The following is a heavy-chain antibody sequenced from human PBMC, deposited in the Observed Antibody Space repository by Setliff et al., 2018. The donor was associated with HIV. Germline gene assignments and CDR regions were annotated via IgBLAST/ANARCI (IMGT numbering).Heavy chain of an antibody. Sequence: SETLSLTCTVSGGSISSSYWNWIRESPGKGLEWIGNIYYRGSTNYNPSLKSRVTISINTSKNQFSLKLSSVTAADTAVYYCARIVRWELVATSTFFYYYMDVWGKGTTVTVSS. D-gene: IGHD1-26*01. CDR2: IYYRGST. CDR1: GGSISSSY. V-gene: IGHV4-59*08. J-gene: IGHJ6*03. CDR3: ARIVRWELVATSTFFYYYMDV.